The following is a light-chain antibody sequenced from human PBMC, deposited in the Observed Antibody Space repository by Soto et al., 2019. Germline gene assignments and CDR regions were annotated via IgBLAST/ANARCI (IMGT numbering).Light chain of an antibody. CDR3: QQYNNWPRAT. V-gene: IGKV3-11*01. Sequence: EIVLTQSPATLSLSPGERATLSCRASQSVSSYLAWYQQKPGQAPRLLIYGASSRATGIPDRFSGSGSGTDFTLTISRLEPEDFGVYYCQQYNNWPRATFGGGTKVDI. CDR2: GAS. CDR1: QSVSSY. J-gene: IGKJ4*01.